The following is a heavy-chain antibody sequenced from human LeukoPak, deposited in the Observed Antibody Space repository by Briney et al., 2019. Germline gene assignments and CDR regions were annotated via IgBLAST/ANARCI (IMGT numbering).Heavy chain of an antibody. D-gene: IGHD3-22*01. J-gene: IGHJ4*02. V-gene: IGHV3-9*03. CDR1: GFTFDDYA. CDR3: AKGYYDSSGYYFFDH. CDR2: ISWNSGSI. Sequence: PRGSLRLSCAASGFTFDDYAMHWVREAPGKGLEWVSGISWNSGSIGYADSVKGRFTISRDNAKNSLYLQMNSLRAEDMAFYYCAKGYYDSSGYYFFDHWGQGTLVTVSS.